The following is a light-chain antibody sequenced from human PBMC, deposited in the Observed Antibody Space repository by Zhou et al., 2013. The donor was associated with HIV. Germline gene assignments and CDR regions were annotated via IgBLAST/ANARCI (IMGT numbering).Light chain of an antibody. J-gene: IGKJ5*01. Sequence: AIQLTQSPSSLSASVGDRVSITCRASQTISTYLNWYQHKPGKAPKLLIYDASSLESGVPSRFSGSGSGTDFTLTISSLQPEDFATYYCQQFNTYPPTFGQGTRLEIK. CDR2: DAS. CDR1: QTISTY. CDR3: QQFNTYPPT. V-gene: IGKV1-13*02.